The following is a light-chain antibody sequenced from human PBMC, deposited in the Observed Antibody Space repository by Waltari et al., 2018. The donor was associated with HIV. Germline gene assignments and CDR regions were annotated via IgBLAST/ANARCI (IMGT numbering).Light chain of an antibody. J-gene: IGLJ7*01. V-gene: IGLV3-25*03. Sequence: SYELTQPPSVSVSPGQPARITCSGDVLPTQYAYWFQQKPGKAPGVVISKDSERPSGIPERFSGSSSGTTVTLTISGVQAEDEADYYCQSADSSGTYAVFGGGTQLTVL. CDR3: QSADSSGTYAV. CDR2: KDS. CDR1: VLPTQY.